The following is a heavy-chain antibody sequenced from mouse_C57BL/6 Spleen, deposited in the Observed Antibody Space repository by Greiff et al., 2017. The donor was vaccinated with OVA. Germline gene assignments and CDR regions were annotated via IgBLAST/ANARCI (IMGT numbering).Heavy chain of an antibody. CDR1: GYTFTSYW. CDR3: ARFYYGSSYGYFDV. Sequence: VQLQQPGAELVRPGTSVKLSCKASGYTFTSYWMHWVKQRPGQGLEWIGVIDPSDSYTNYNQKFKGKATLTVDTSSSTAYMQLSSLTSEDSAVYYCARFYYGSSYGYFDVWGTGTTVTVSS. D-gene: IGHD1-1*01. CDR2: IDPSDSYT. J-gene: IGHJ1*03. V-gene: IGHV1-59*01.